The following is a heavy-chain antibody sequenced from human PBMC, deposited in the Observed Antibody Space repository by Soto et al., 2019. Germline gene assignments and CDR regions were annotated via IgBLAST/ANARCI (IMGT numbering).Heavy chain of an antibody. CDR3: AREVRRYYYYGMDV. J-gene: IGHJ6*02. Sequence: GGSLRLSCAASGFTFSSYSMNWVRQAPGKGLEWVSSISSSSSYIFYADSVKGRFTISRDNAKNSLYLQMNSLRAEDTAVYYCAREVRRYYYYGMDVWGQGTTVTVSS. V-gene: IGHV3-21*01. CDR1: GFTFSSYS. CDR2: ISSSSSYI.